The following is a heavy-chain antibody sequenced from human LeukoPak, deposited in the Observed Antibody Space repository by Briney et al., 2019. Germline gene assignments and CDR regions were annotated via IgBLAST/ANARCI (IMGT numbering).Heavy chain of an antibody. Sequence: ASVKVSCKASGYTFISSAINWVRQAPGQGLEWMGRISAHNGNANYAQKFQGRVTMTTDTLATTAYMELRSLRSDDTAVYYCARDLERYYDLEGRSGYWGQGTLVTVSS. CDR3: ARDLERYYDLEGRSGY. V-gene: IGHV1-18*01. CDR1: GYTFISSA. CDR2: ISAHNGNA. J-gene: IGHJ4*02. D-gene: IGHD3-3*01.